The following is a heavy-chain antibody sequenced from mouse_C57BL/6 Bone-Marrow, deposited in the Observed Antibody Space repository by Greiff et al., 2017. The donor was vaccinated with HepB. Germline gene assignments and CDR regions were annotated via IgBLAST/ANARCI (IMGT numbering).Heavy chain of an antibody. Sequence: VQLQQSGAELARPGASVKLSCKASGYTFTSYGISWVKQRTGQGLEWIGEIYPRSGNTYYNEKFKGKATLPADKSSSTAYMELRSLTSEDSAVYFCARIYDGYYDAMDYWGQGTSVTVSS. CDR3: ARIYDGYYDAMDY. D-gene: IGHD2-3*01. V-gene: IGHV1-81*01. CDR1: GYTFTSYG. CDR2: IYPRSGNT. J-gene: IGHJ4*01.